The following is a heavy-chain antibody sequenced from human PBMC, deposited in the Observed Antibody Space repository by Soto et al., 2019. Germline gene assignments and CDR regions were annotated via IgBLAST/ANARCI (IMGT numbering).Heavy chain of an antibody. D-gene: IGHD2-2*01. CDR3: AKGFCSSAKCYTYSYMDV. Sequence: DVQLVESGGTLVQPGRSLRLSCAASGFSFDEYAMHWVRQVPGKGLEWVSGVSWNSGTVGYGDSVKGRFTISRDNDKNSLYLQMNSLRAEDTAMYYCAKGFCSSAKCYTYSYMDVWGKGTAVTGSS. V-gene: IGHV3-9*01. CDR1: GFSFDEYA. J-gene: IGHJ6*03. CDR2: VSWNSGTV.